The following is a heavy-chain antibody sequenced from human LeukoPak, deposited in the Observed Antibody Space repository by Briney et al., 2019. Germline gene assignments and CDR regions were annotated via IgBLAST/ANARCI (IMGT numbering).Heavy chain of an antibody. CDR2: INAGNGNT. V-gene: IGHV1-3*03. CDR3: ARGVRDGYNSREDFFRYFTKKKYYMDV. CDR1: GYTFTSYA. J-gene: IGHJ6*03. Sequence: ASVKVSCKASGYTFTSYAMHWVRQAPGQRLEWMGWINAGNGNTKYSQEFQGRVTITRDTSASTAYMELGSLRSEDTAVYYCARGVRDGYNSREDFFRYFTKKKYYMDVWGKGTTVTVSS. D-gene: IGHD5-24*01.